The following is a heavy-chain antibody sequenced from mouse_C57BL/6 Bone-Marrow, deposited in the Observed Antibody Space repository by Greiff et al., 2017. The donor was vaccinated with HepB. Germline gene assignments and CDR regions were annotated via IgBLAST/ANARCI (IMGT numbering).Heavy chain of an antibody. CDR3: ARSGGEGRFAY. CDR2: INPNNGGT. CDR1: GYTFTDYY. Sequence: EVQLQQSGPELVKPGASVKISCKASGYTFTDYYMNWVKQSHGKSLEWIGDINPNNGGTSYNQKFKGKATLTVDKSSSTAYMELRSLTSEDSAVYYCARSGGEGRFAYWGQGTLVTVSA. J-gene: IGHJ3*01. V-gene: IGHV1-26*01.